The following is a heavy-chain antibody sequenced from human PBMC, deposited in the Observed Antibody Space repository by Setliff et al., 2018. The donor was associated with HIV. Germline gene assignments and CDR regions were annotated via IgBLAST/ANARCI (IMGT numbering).Heavy chain of an antibody. Sequence: PGESLKISCKTSGYPFDYYWIGWVRQMPGKGLEWMGIIYSGDSDATYSPSFQGHVTISADESISTAYLQWSSLKASDTAMYYCARHLYDTSGYGSFYFDFWGQGTLVTV. V-gene: IGHV5-51*01. D-gene: IGHD3-22*01. CDR1: GYPFDYYW. CDR3: ARHLYDTSGYGSFYFDF. J-gene: IGHJ4*02. CDR2: IYSGDSDA.